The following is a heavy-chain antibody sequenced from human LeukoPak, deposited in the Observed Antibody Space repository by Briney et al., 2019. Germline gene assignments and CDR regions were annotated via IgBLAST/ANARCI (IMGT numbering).Heavy chain of an antibody. J-gene: IGHJ2*01. CDR1: GGTFSSYA. Sequence: SVKVSCKASGGTFSSYAISWVRQAPGQGLEWMGRIIPIFGTANYAQKFQGRVTITTDESTSTAYMELSSLRSEDTAVYYCARVIGIFGVVIIWYFDLWGRGTLVTVSS. CDR3: ARVIGIFGVVIIWYFDL. CDR2: IIPIFGTA. D-gene: IGHD3-3*01. V-gene: IGHV1-69*05.